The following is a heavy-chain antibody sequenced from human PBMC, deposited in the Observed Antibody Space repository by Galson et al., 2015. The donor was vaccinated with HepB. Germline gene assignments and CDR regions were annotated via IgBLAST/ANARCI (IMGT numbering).Heavy chain of an antibody. J-gene: IGHJ2*01. D-gene: IGHD1-14*01. CDR3: ARGEIDGNLALDL. CDR1: GGTFSSYA. V-gene: IGHV1-69*06. Sequence: SVKVSCKASGGTFSSYAISWVRQAPGQGLEWMGGIIPIFGTANYAQKFQGRVTITADKSTSTAYMELSSLRSEDTAVYYCARGEIDGNLALDLWGRGTLVTVSS. CDR2: IIPIFGTA.